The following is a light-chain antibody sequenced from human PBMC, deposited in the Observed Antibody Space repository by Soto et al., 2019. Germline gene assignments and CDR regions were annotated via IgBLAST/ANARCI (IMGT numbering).Light chain of an antibody. CDR3: QQRKSWPPLT. J-gene: IGKJ4*01. CDR2: DST. V-gene: IGKV3-11*01. Sequence: EVVLTQSPATLSLSPGERATLSCRASQNVDIYLAWYQQKPGQVPRLLIYDSTNRATGIPPRFSGSGSGTDFTLTISSLEPEDFAVYYCQQRKSWPPLTFGGGTKVDIK. CDR1: QNVDIY.